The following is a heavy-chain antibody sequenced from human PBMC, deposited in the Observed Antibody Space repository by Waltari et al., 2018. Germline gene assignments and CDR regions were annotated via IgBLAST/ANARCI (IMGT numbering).Heavy chain of an antibody. CDR1: GYTFTSYG. D-gene: IGHD3-3*01. CDR3: ARDPMDYDFWSGYSYAFDI. J-gene: IGHJ3*02. Sequence: QVQLVQSGAEVKKPGASVKVSCKASGYTFTSYGISWVRQAPGQGLEWMGWSSAYNGNTNSAQKLKGRVTMTTDTSTSTAYMELRSLRSDDTAVYYCARDPMDYDFWSGYSYAFDIWGQGTMVTVSS. V-gene: IGHV1-18*01. CDR2: SSAYNGNT.